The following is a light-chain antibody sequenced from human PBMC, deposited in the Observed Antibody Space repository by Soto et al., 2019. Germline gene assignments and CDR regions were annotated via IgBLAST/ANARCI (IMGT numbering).Light chain of an antibody. CDR1: QSVTSSY. J-gene: IGKJ2*03. Sequence: EIVLTQSPGTLSSSLGERATLSCRASQSVTSSYLAWYQQKPGQAPRLLIYGASTRATGIPDRFSGSGSGTDFTLTVTRLEPEDFAVYYCQHYGGSMYSFGQGTKLEIK. CDR3: QHYGGSMYS. V-gene: IGKV3-20*01. CDR2: GAS.